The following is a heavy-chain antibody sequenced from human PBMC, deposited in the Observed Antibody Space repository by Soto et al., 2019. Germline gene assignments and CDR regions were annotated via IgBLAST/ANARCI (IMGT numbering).Heavy chain of an antibody. J-gene: IGHJ4*02. V-gene: IGHV3-23*01. CDR2: ISGSGGST. CDR3: LKDFHDYGDYLFDY. CDR1: GFTFSSYA. D-gene: IGHD4-17*01. Sequence: PGGSLRLACAASGFTFSSYAMSWVRQAPGKGLEWVSAISGSGGSTYYADSVKGRFTISRDNSKNTLYLQMNSLRAEDTAVYYCLKDFHDYGDYLFDYRAQRTPVTGSS.